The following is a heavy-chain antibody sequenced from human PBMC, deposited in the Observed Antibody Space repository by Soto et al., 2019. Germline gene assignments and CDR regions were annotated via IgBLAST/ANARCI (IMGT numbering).Heavy chain of an antibody. D-gene: IGHD3-16*01. J-gene: IGHJ6*02. CDR3: VRGGGSNYYGLDV. V-gene: IGHV1-18*01. CDR2: LGPNDGKT. Sequence: QVQVVQSGAEVKQPGASVKVSCKASGYAFPNYGLTWVRQAPGRGLEWLGWLGPNDGKTNYAQKFHGRTTMAANKPTSTAYKDLGSLGFDDTAIYYCVRGGGSNYYGLDVWGQGTAVSVSS. CDR1: GYAFPNYG.